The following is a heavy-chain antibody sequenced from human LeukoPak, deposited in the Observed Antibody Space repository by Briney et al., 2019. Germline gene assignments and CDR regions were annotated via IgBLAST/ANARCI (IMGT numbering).Heavy chain of an antibody. D-gene: IGHD1-1*01. J-gene: IGHJ4*02. CDR2: ISGSNGYI. V-gene: IGHV3-21*01. Sequence: GGSLRLSCAASGFTFSSYWMSWIRQAPGKGLEWVSSISGSNGYIFYADSVKGRFTVSRDNAKDSLYLQMNSLRAEDTAVYYCARALTTLTYEGYWGQGTLVTVSS. CDR1: GFTFSSYW. CDR3: ARALTTLTYEGY.